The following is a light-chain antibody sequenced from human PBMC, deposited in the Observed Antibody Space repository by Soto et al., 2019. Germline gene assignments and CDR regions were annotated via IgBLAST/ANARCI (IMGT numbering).Light chain of an antibody. J-gene: IGKJ2*02. CDR1: QSISSW. V-gene: IGKV1-5*01. Sequence: DIQMTQSPSTLSASVGDRVTITCRASQSISSWLAWYQQKPGKAPKLLIYDASSLESGVPSRCSGSGSGTEFTLTISSLQPDDFATYYCQQYNSYGTFGQGTKLEIK. CDR2: DAS. CDR3: QQYNSYGT.